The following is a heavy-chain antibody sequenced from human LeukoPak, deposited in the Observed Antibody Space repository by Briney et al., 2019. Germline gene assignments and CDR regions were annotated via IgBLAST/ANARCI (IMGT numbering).Heavy chain of an antibody. D-gene: IGHD1-14*01. CDR2: ISNSDDST. J-gene: IGHJ4*02. Sequence: GGSLRLSCAASGFTFSSYEMNWVRQAPGKGLEWVSTISNSDDSTYYADSVKGRFTISRDNSENTLFLRMNSLRAEDTAAYYCAKATGYLLWGQGTLVIVSS. V-gene: IGHV3-23*01. CDR3: AKATGYLL. CDR1: GFTFSSYE.